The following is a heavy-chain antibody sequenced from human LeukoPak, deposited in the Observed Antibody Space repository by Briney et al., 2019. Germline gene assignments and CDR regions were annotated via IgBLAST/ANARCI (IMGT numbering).Heavy chain of an antibody. CDR3: ARVMVASWYYFDH. Sequence: KPSETLSLTCSVSGGSISSYSRSWIRQPAGKGLQWIGRIYTTGTINYNPSLKSRVTMSVDTSKNEFSLNLNSVTAADTAVYYCARVMVASWYYFDHWGQGTVVTVSS. J-gene: IGHJ4*02. CDR2: IYTTGTI. D-gene: IGHD2-8*01. V-gene: IGHV4-4*07. CDR1: GGSISSYS.